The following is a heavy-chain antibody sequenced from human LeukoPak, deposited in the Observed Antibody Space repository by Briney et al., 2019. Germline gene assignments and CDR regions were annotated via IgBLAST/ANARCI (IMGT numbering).Heavy chain of an antibody. D-gene: IGHD4-17*01. CDR3: ARVAYSDYSYYYYMGV. CDR2: INWNGGST. V-gene: IGHV3-20*04. CDR1: GFTFDDYG. Sequence: GGSLRLSCAASGFTFDDYGMSWVRQAPGKGLEWVSGINWNGGSTGYADSVKGRFTISRDNAKNSLYLQMNSLRAEDTALYYCARVAYSDYSYYYYMGVWGKGTTVTVSS. J-gene: IGHJ6*03.